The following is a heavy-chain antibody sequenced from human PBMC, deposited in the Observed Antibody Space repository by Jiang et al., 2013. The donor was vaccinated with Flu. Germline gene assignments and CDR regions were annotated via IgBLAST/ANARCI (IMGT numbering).Heavy chain of an antibody. D-gene: IGHD6-13*01. V-gene: IGHV1-18*01. CDR3: ARGGSSWYAGGDY. CDR2: ISTYSANT. J-gene: IGHJ4*02. Sequence: EVKKPGASVKVSCKASGYTFTNYGFSWVRQAPGQGLEWMGWISTYSANTDHAQKFQGRLIMTTDTSTNTAYMELRSLRSDDTAVYYCARGGSSWYAGGDYWGQGTMVTVSS. CDR1: GYTFTNYG.